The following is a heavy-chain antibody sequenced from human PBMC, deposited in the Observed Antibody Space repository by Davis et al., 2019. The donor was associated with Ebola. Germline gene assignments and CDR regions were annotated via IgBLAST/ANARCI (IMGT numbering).Heavy chain of an antibody. D-gene: IGHD3-10*01. Sequence: GESLKISCAASGFTFSSYGMHWARQAPGKGLEWVAVISYDGSNKYYADSVKGRFTISRDNSKNTLYLQMNSLRAEDTAVYYCAKDNTEPGALFHDAFDIWGQGTMVTVSS. CDR2: ISYDGSNK. J-gene: IGHJ3*02. CDR1: GFTFSSYG. CDR3: AKDNTEPGALFHDAFDI. V-gene: IGHV3-30*18.